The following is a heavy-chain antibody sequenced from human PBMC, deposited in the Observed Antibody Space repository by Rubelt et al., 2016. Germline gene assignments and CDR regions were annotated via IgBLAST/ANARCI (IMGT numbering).Heavy chain of an antibody. CDR2: INHSGST. Sequence: QVQLQQWGAGLLKPSETLSLTCAVYGGSFSGYYWSWIRQPPGKGLEWIGEINHSGSTNYNPSLKGRVTLSGDTSKNQFSLKRSAVTAADTAVYYCAGQGASGSYLSWFDSWGQGTLVAVSS. D-gene: IGHD1-26*01. J-gene: IGHJ5*01. CDR3: AGQGASGSYLSWFDS. CDR1: GGSFSGYY. V-gene: IGHV4-34*01.